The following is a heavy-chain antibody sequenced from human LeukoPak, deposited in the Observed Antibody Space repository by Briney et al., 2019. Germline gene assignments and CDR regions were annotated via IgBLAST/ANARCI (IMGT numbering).Heavy chain of an antibody. Sequence: PGGSLRLSCAASGFTFSSYAMHWVRQAPGKGLEYVSAISSNGGSTYYANSVKGRFTISRDNSKNTLYLQMGSLRAEDMAVYYCARGPFWSGYVDWGQGTMVTVSS. D-gene: IGHD3-3*01. CDR1: GFTFSSYA. CDR2: ISSNGGST. V-gene: IGHV3-64*01. J-gene: IGHJ3*01. CDR3: ARGPFWSGYVD.